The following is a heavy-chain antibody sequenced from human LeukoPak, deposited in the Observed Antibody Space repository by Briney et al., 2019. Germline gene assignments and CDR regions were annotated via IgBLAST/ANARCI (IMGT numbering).Heavy chain of an antibody. CDR3: ASLYSAAGGAIVTGGLDY. V-gene: IGHV1-69*02. CDR2: IIPILGIA. D-gene: IGHD5-18*01. Sequence: SVKVSCKASGGTFSSYTISWVRQAPGQGLEWMGRIIPILGIANYAQKFQGRVTITADKSTSTAYMELSSLRSEDTAVYYCASLYSAAGGAIVTGGLDYWGQGTLVTVSS. CDR1: GGTFSSYT. J-gene: IGHJ4*02.